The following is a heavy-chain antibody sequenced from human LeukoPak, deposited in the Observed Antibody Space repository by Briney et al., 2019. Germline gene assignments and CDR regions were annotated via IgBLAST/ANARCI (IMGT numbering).Heavy chain of an antibody. J-gene: IGHJ2*01. CDR2: IHYSGSY. Sequence: SETLSLTCTVSGCSISNYYWTWIRQPPGKALEWIGYIHYSGSYNYNPSLKSRVTISVDWSKNQFSLRLNSVTAADTAMYYCAKGAWSRDLWGRGTLVTVSS. D-gene: IGHD3-16*01. CDR3: AKGAWSRDL. CDR1: GCSISNYY. V-gene: IGHV4-59*01.